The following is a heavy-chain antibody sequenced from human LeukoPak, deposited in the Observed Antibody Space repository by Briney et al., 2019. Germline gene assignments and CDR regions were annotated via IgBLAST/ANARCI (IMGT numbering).Heavy chain of an antibody. CDR3: ARATTGTRTIDY. CDR2: ISSSSSYI. CDR1: GFTFSSYS. J-gene: IGHJ4*02. D-gene: IGHD1-7*01. Sequence: GGSLRLSCAASGFTFSSYSMNWVRQAPGKGLVWVSSISSSSSYIYYADSVKGRFTISRDNAKNSLYLQMNSLRAEDTAVYYCARATTGTRTIDYWGQGTLVTVSS. V-gene: IGHV3-21*01.